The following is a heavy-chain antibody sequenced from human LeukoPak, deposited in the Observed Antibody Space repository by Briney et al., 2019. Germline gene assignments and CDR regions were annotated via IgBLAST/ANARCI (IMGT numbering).Heavy chain of an antibody. V-gene: IGHV1-8*01. CDR3: ATAYTGSYHDAFDI. CDR1: GYTFTSYD. Sequence: ASVKVSCKASGYTFTSYDINWVRQATGQGLEWMGWMNANSGNTGYPQKFQGRVTMTEDTSTDTAYMELSSLRSEDTAVYYCATAYTGSYHDAFDIWGQGTMVTVSS. CDR2: MNANSGNT. D-gene: IGHD1-26*01. J-gene: IGHJ3*02.